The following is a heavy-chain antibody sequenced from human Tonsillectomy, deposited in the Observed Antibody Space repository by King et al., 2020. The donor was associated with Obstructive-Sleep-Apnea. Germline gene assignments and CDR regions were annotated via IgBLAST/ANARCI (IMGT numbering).Heavy chain of an antibody. CDR1: GYTFTDYY. J-gene: IGHJ6*02. CDR2: INPNSGGT. Sequence: QLVQSGAEVKKPGASVKVSCKTSGYTFTDYYMHWVRQAPGQGLEWMGWINPNSGGTNYAQKFQGRVTMTRDTSNSTDYMELSRLRSDDTAVYYCARDRRGSYWGGGMDVWGQGTTVTVSS. CDR3: ARDRRGSYWGGGMDV. D-gene: IGHD1-26*01. V-gene: IGHV1-2*02.